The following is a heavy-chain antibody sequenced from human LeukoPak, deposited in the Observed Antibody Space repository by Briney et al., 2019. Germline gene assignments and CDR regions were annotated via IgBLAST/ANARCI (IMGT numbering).Heavy chain of an antibody. CDR1: GFSLSTSGVG. J-gene: IGHJ5*02. CDR2: IYWNDDK. CDR3: ARWEMASNWNKPDHNSFDT. Sequence: ESGPTLVKPTQTLTLTCTFSGFSLSTSGVGVGWVRQPPGKALEWLTLIYWNDDKRYSTSLKSRLTITKDASKHPVVLTTTTLDPVDTATYDCARWEMASNWNKPDHNSFDTWGQGTLVTVSS. V-gene: IGHV2-5*01. D-gene: IGHD1/OR15-1a*01.